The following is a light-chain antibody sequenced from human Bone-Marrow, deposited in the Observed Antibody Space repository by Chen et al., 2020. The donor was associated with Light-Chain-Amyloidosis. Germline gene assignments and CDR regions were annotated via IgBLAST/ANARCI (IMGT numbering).Light chain of an antibody. CDR1: QSVLYSSNNKTY. CDR3: QEYYSTPRT. CDR2: WAS. J-gene: IGKJ1*01. V-gene: IGKV4-1*01. Sequence: DIVMTQSPDSLAVSLGERATINCKSSQSVLYSSNNKTYLAWYQQKPRQPPKLLIYWASTRESGVPDRYSGSGSGTDFTLTISSLQAEDVAVYYCQEYYSTPRTFGQGTKVEIK.